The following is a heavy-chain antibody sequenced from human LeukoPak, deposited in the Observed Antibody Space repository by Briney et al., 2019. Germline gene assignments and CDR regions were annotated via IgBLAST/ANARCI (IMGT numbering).Heavy chain of an antibody. D-gene: IGHD6-19*01. CDR2: IDYSGSI. J-gene: IGHJ3*02. CDR1: GASISSSSYY. CDR3: ARECRSGWYNGAFDI. Sequence: PSETLSLTCTVSGASISSSSYYWGWLRQPPGKGLEWIGSIDYSGSIYYNPSLKSPVTISVDTSKNQFSRKLSSVTAADTAVYYCARECRSGWYNGAFDIWGQGTMVTVSS. V-gene: IGHV4-39*07.